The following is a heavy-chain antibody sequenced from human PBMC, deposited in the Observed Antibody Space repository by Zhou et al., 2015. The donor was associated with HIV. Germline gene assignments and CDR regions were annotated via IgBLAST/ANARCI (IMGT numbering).Heavy chain of an antibody. J-gene: IGHJ5*02. CDR2: INPNSGGT. V-gene: IGHV1-2*02. CDR3: ARGIGLVATILVFWFDP. D-gene: IGHD5-12*01. CDR1: GYTFTGYY. Sequence: QVQLVQSGAAVEKPGASVKVSCKASGYTFTGYYMHWVRQAPGQGLEWMGWINPNSGGTNYAQKFQGRVTMTRDTSISTAYMELSRLRSDDTAVYYCARGIGLVATILVFWFDPWGQGTLVTVSS.